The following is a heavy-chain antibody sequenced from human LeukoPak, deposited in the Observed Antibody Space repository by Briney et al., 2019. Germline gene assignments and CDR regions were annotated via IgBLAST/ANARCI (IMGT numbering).Heavy chain of an antibody. Sequence: SETLSLTCSVSSGSIISNNDYWGWIRQPPGKGLEWIATIHYSGRTYYNPSLKSRGTISVDTSQNQFSLKLSSVTAADTAVYYCATYGIAAADSNQNWFDPWGQGTLVTVSS. D-gene: IGHD6-13*01. CDR1: SGSIISNNDY. CDR3: ATYGIAAADSNQNWFDP. J-gene: IGHJ5*02. V-gene: IGHV4-39*01. CDR2: IHYSGRT.